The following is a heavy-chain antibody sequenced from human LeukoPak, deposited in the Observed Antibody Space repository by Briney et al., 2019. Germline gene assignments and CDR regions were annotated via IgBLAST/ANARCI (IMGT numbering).Heavy chain of an antibody. CDR2: IIPIFGTA. CDR1: GGTFSSCA. Sequence: ASVTVSCKASGGTFSSCAISWVRQAPGQGLEWMGGIIPIFGTANYAQKFQGRVTITADKSTSTAYMELSSLRSEDTAVYYCARDLGDYYDSSGYKRYYYYYYMNVWGKGTTVTVSS. D-gene: IGHD3-22*01. V-gene: IGHV1-69*06. J-gene: IGHJ6*03. CDR3: ARDLGDYYDSSGYKRYYYYYYMNV.